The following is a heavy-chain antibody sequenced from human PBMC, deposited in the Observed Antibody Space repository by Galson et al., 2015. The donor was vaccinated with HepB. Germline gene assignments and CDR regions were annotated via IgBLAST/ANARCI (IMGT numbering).Heavy chain of an antibody. Sequence: SLRLSCAASGFTFSSYWMHWVRQAPGKGLVWVSRINSDGSSTSYADSVKGRFTISRDNAKNTLYLQMNSLRAEDTAVYYCARDEDSDTAMVYYGMGVWGQGTTVTVSS. D-gene: IGHD5-18*01. V-gene: IGHV3-74*01. CDR3: ARDEDSDTAMVYYGMGV. CDR1: GFTFSSYW. J-gene: IGHJ6*02. CDR2: INSDGSST.